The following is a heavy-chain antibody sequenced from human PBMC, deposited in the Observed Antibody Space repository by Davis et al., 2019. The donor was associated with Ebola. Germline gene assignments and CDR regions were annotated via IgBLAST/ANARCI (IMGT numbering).Heavy chain of an antibody. J-gene: IGHJ4*02. D-gene: IGHD3-16*01. V-gene: IGHV7-4-1*02. Sequence: ASVKVSCKASGYTFTSYAMNWVRQAPGQGLEWMGWTNTNTGNPTYARGFSERFVFSLDTSVNTAFLQINNLRAEDTAIYYCARGMGELALNWGQGTLVTVSS. CDR1: GYTFTSYA. CDR2: TNTNTGNP. CDR3: ARGMGELALN.